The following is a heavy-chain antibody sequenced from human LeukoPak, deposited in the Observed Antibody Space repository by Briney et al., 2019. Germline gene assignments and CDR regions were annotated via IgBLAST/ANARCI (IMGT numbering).Heavy chain of an antibody. CDR3: AMDTYYYDSSGYRGAFDI. D-gene: IGHD3-22*01. V-gene: IGHV3-30*04. J-gene: IGHJ3*02. CDR2: ISYDGSNK. Sequence: GGSLRLSCAASGFTFSSYAMHWVRQAPGKGLEWVAVISYDGSNKYYAGSVKGRFTISRDNSKNTLYLQMNSLRAEDTAVYYCAMDTYYYDSSGYRGAFDIWGQGTMVTVSS. CDR1: GFTFSSYA.